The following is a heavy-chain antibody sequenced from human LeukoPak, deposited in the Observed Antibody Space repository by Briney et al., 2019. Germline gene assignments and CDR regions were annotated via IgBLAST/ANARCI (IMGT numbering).Heavy chain of an antibody. J-gene: IGHJ4*02. CDR2: ISYDGSNK. D-gene: IGHD3-16*01. V-gene: IGHV3-30-3*01. Sequence: GRSLRLSCAASGFTFSSYAMHWVRQAPGKGLEWVAVISYDGSNKYYADSVKGRFTISRDNSKNTLYLQMNSLRAEDTAVYYCARGNYVWGSYCLDYWGQGTLVTVSS. CDR1: GFTFSSYA. CDR3: ARGNYVWGSYCLDY.